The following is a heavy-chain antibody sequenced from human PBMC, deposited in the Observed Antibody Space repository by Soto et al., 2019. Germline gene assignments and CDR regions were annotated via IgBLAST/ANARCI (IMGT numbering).Heavy chain of an antibody. CDR2: ISAYNGNT. CDR3: ARDQGGSYYY. J-gene: IGHJ4*02. Sequence: QVQLVQSGAEVKKPGASVKVSCKASGYTFTSYGISWVRQAPGQGLEWMGWISAYNGNTNHAQKLXGXAXLXXDTSTSTAYMELRSLRADDTAVYYCARDQGGSYYYWGQRTLVTVSS. D-gene: IGHD1-26*01. V-gene: IGHV1-18*01. CDR1: GYTFTSYG.